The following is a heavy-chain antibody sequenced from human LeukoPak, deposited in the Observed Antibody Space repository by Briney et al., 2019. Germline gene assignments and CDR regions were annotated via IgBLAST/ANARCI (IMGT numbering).Heavy chain of an antibody. CDR1: GGTFSSYA. J-gene: IGHJ4*02. CDR3: AREYGSGTGY. V-gene: IGHV1-69*05. CDR2: IIPIFGTA. D-gene: IGHD3-10*01. Sequence: SVKVSCKASGGTFSSYAISWVRQAPGQGLEWMGGIIPIFGTANYAQKLQGRVTMTTDTSTSTAYMELRSLRSDDTAVYYCAREYGSGTGYWGQGTLVTVSS.